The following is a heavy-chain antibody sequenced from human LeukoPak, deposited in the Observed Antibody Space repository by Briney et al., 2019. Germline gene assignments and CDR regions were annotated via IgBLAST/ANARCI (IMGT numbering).Heavy chain of an antibody. V-gene: IGHV4-34*01. Sequence: SETLSLTCTVSGGSISSYYWSWIRQPPGKGLEWIGEINHSGSTNYNPSLKSRVTISVDTSKNQFSLKLSSVTAADTAVYYCARGRDGYNFLNRGEYYYFDYWGQGTLVTVSS. CDR1: GGSISSYY. CDR2: INHSGST. D-gene: IGHD5-24*01. CDR3: ARGRDGYNFLNRGEYYYFDY. J-gene: IGHJ4*02.